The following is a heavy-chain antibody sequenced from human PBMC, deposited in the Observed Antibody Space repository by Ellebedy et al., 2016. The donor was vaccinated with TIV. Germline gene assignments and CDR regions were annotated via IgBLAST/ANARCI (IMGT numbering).Heavy chain of an antibody. CDR3: ARAASGIVVVNHWGY. CDR1: GFSFSDYG. D-gene: IGHD3-22*01. V-gene: IGHV3-33*01. Sequence: GESLKISCAASGFSFSDYGMHWVRQAPGEGLEWVAFIWYDGTNEYYAESVKGRFTISRDNAKNSLYLQMNSLRAEDTAVYYCARAASGIVVVNHWGYWGQGTLVTVSS. CDR2: IWYDGTNE. J-gene: IGHJ4*02.